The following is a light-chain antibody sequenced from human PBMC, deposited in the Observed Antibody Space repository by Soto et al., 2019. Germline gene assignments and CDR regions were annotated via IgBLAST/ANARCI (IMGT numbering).Light chain of an antibody. Sequence: ELTQPPSVSVAPGKTARITCGGNNIGSKSVHWYQQKPGQAPVLVIYYDSDRPSGIPERFSGSNSGNTATLTISRVEAGDEADYYCQVWDSSSDHPGVFGTGTKVTVL. CDR1: NIGSKS. V-gene: IGLV3-21*04. CDR2: YDS. CDR3: QVWDSSSDHPGV. J-gene: IGLJ1*01.